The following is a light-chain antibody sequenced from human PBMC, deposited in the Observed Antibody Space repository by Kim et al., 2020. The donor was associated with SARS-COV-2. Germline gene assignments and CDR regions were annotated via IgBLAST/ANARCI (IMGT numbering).Light chain of an antibody. Sequence: TSVGDRVTITCRASQGISNYLVWFQQKPGKAPKRLIYAASSLQSGVPSRFSGSGSETEFTLTITSLQPEDSATYYCVHHRREPWTFGQGTKVDIK. V-gene: IGKV1-17*03. J-gene: IGKJ1*01. CDR3: VHHRREPWT. CDR1: QGISNY. CDR2: AAS.